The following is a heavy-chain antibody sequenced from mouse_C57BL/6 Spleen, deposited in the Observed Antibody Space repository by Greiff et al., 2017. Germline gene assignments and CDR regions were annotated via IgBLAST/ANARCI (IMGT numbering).Heavy chain of an antibody. CDR3: ARREGNGGFAY. D-gene: IGHD2-1*01. Sequence: VQLQQSGAELVKPGASVKISCKASGYAFSSYWMNWVKQRPGKGLEWIGQIYPGAGDTNYNGKFKGKATLTADTSSRTAYMQLSRLTSEDSAVYCCARREGNGGFAYWGQGTLVTVSA. J-gene: IGHJ3*01. V-gene: IGHV1-80*01. CDR1: GYAFSSYW. CDR2: IYPGAGDT.